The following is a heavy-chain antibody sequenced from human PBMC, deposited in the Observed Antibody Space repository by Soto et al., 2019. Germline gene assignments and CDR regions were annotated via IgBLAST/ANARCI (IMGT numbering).Heavy chain of an antibody. J-gene: IGHJ5*02. V-gene: IGHV3-23*01. D-gene: IGHD2-15*01. CDR2: ISGSGGST. CDR3: AKDRDVGRDNWFDP. CDR1: GFTFSSYA. Sequence: GGSLRLSCAASGFTFSSYAMSWVRQAPGKGLEWVSAISGSGGSTYYADSMKGRFTISRDNSKNTLYLQMNSLRAEDTAVYYCAKDRDVGRDNWFDPWGQGTLVTVSS.